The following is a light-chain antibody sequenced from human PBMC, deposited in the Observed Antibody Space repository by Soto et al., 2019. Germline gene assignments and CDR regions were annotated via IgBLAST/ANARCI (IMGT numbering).Light chain of an antibody. CDR2: LEGSGSY. Sequence: QLVLTQSSSASASLGSSVKLTCTLSSGHSSYIIAWHQQQPGKAPRYLMKLEGSGSYNKGSRVPDRFAGSSSGADRYLTISNLQSEDEADYYCETLDSIPGVFGGGTQLTVL. CDR1: SGHSSYI. CDR3: ETLDSIPGV. J-gene: IGLJ3*02. V-gene: IGLV4-60*03.